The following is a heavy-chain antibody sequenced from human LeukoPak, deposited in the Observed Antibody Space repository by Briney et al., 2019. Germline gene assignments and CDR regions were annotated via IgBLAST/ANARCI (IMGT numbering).Heavy chain of an antibody. CDR2: VNPSDNSR. V-gene: IGHV1-46*01. Sequence: ASVKVSCKASGYTLCSSYMHWVRQAPGQGLEWMGVVNPSDNSRTYAQKFQGRVTMTRDTSTSTVYMELSSLRSEDTAVYYCARVPGGVGAQFDYWGQGTLVTVSS. J-gene: IGHJ4*02. CDR1: GYTLCSSY. D-gene: IGHD1-26*01. CDR3: ARVPGGVGAQFDY.